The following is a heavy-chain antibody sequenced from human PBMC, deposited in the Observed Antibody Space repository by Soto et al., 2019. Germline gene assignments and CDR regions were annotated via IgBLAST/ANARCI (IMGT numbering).Heavy chain of an antibody. CDR1: GYTFTSYG. D-gene: IGHD2-15*01. J-gene: IGHJ4*02. Sequence: QVQLVQSGAEVKKPGASVKVSCKASGYTFTSYGISWVRQAPGQGLEWMGWISAYNGNTNYAQKLQGRVTMTTDTSTSKAYMELRSLRSDDTAVYYCARELGYCSGGSCYSGGVGGDYWGQGTLVTVSS. V-gene: IGHV1-18*01. CDR3: ARELGYCSGGSCYSGGVGGDY. CDR2: ISAYNGNT.